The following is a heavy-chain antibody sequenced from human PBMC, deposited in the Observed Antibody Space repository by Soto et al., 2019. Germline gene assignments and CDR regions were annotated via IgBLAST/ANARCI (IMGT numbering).Heavy chain of an antibody. Sequence: KGSGYSFTSYWIGWVRQMPGKGLEWMGIIYPGDSDTRYSPSFQGQVTISADKSISTAYLQWSSLKASDTAMYYCARTSAAGKYYYGMDVWGQGTTVTVSS. CDR3: ARTSAAGKYYYGMDV. D-gene: IGHD6-13*01. V-gene: IGHV5-51*01. CDR1: GYSFTSYW. CDR2: IYPGDSDT. J-gene: IGHJ6*02.